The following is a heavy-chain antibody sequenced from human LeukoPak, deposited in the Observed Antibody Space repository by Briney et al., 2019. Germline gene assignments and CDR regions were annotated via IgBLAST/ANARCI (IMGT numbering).Heavy chain of an antibody. J-gene: IGHJ6*03. CDR2: INPSGGST. Sequence: ASVKVSCKASGYTFTSYYMHWVRQAPGQGLEWMGIINPSGGSTSYAQKFQGRVAMTRDTSTSTVYMELSSLRSEDTAEYYCARSSWRSAWYYYMDVWGKGTTVTVSS. D-gene: IGHD3-3*01. CDR3: ARSSWRSAWYYYMDV. CDR1: GYTFTSYY. V-gene: IGHV1-46*01.